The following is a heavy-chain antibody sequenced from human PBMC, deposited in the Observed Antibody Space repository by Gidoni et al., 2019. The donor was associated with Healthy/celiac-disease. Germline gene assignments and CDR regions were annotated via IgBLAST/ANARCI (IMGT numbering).Heavy chain of an antibody. CDR3: TTVVSH. CDR2: IKSKPDGGTT. J-gene: IGHJ4*02. Sequence: EVQLVESGGGLVKPGGSLRLACAASGFTFSNAWMSWVRQAPGKGLEWVGRIKSKPDGGTTDYAAPVKGRFTISRDDSKNTLYLQMNSLKTEDTAVYYCTTVVSHWGQGTLVTVSS. CDR1: GFTFSNAW. V-gene: IGHV3-15*01.